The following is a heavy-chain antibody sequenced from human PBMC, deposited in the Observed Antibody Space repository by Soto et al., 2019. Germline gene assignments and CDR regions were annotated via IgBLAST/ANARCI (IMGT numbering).Heavy chain of an antibody. D-gene: IGHD2-15*01. CDR3: TTDWVSYCSGGSCYSLSALGY. J-gene: IGHJ4*02. CDR2: IKSKTDGGTT. Sequence: GGSLRLSCAASGFTFSNAWMSWVRQAPGKGLEWVGRIKSKTDGGTTDYAAPVKGRFTISRDDSKNTRYLQMNSLKTEDTAVYYCTTDWVSYCSGGSCYSLSALGYWGQGTLVTVSS. V-gene: IGHV3-15*01. CDR1: GFTFSNAW.